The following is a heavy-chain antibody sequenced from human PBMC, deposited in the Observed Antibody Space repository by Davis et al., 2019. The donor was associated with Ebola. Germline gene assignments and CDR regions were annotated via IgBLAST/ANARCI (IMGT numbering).Heavy chain of an antibody. CDR3: ARRSIAAVRNGMDV. V-gene: IGHV4-59*08. CDR2: IYYSGST. J-gene: IGHJ6*02. Sequence: MPSETLSLTCTVSGGSISSYYWSWIRQPPGKGLEWIGYIYYSGSTYYNPSLKSRVTISVDTSKNQFSLKLSSVTAADTAVYYCARRSIAAVRNGMDVWGQGTTVTVSS. D-gene: IGHD6-25*01. CDR1: GGSISSYY.